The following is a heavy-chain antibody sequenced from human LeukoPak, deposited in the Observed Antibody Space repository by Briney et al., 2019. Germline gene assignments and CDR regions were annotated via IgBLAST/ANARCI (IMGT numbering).Heavy chain of an antibody. V-gene: IGHV3-7*01. Sequence: GGSLRLSRAASGFTFSSYWMSWVRQAPGKGLVWVANIKQDGSEKYYVDSVKGRFTISRDKAKNSLFLQMNSLRADDTAVYYCATPKRTSGRYGNAFDNWGQGTMVTVSS. J-gene: IGHJ3*02. CDR1: GFTFSSYW. D-gene: IGHD6-19*01. CDR3: ATPKRTSGRYGNAFDN. CDR2: IKQDGSEK.